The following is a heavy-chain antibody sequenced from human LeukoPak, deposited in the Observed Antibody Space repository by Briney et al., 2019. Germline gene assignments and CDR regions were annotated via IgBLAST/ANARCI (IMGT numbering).Heavy chain of an antibody. CDR3: ARDLNGVRAFDT. Sequence: SETLSLTCTVSGGSISSYYWSWIRQPPGKGLEWIGYIYYSGSTNYNPSLKSRVTISVDTSKNQFSLKLSSVTAADTAVYYCARDLNGVRAFDTWGQGTMVTVSS. D-gene: IGHD3-16*02. CDR1: GGSISSYY. V-gene: IGHV4-59*01. CDR2: IYYSGST. J-gene: IGHJ3*02.